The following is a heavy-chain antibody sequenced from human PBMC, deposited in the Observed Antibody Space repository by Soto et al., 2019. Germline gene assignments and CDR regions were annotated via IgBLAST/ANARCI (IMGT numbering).Heavy chain of an antibody. CDR3: AKDPLYDSSCYYPPGLDYGMDV. CDR2: ISGSGGST. CDR1: GFTFSSYA. J-gene: IGHJ6*02. D-gene: IGHD3-22*01. Sequence: PGGSLRLSCAASGFTFSSYAMSWVRQAPGKGLEWVSAISGSGGSTYYADSVKGRFTISRDNSKNTLYLQMNSLRAEDTAVYYCAKDPLYDSSCYYPPGLDYGMDVWGQGTTVTVSS. V-gene: IGHV3-23*01.